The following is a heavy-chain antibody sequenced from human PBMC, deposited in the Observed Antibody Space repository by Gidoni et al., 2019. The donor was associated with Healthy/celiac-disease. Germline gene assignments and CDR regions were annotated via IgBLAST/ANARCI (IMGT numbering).Heavy chain of an antibody. D-gene: IGHD3-22*01. CDR3: ARDNYYYDSSGYPLGWFDP. CDR1: GGSISSYY. V-gene: IGHV4-4*07. CDR2: IYTSGST. Sequence: QVQLQESGPGLVTPSETLSLTCTVSGGSISSYYWSWIRQPAGKGLEWIGRIYTSGSTNYNPSLKSRVTMSVDTSKNQFSLKLSSVTAADTAVYYCARDNYYYDSSGYPLGWFDPWGQGTLVTVSS. J-gene: IGHJ5*02.